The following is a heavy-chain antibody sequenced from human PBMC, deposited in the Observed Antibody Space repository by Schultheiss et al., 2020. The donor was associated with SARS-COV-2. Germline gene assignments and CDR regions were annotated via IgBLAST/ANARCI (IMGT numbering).Heavy chain of an antibody. D-gene: IGHD2-2*01. J-gene: IGHJ6*02. V-gene: IGHV1-69*13. CDR3: AGNVVVPAETAGMDV. CDR1: GGTFSSYA. CDR2: IIPIFGTA. Sequence: SVKVSCKASGGTFSSYAISWVRQAPGQGLEWMGGIIPIFGTANYAQKFQGRVTITADESTSTAYMELSSLRSEDTAVYYCAGNVVVPAETAGMDVWGQGTTVTVSS.